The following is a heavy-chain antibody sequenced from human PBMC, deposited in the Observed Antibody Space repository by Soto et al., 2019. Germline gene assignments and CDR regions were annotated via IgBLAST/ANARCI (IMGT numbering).Heavy chain of an antibody. V-gene: IGHV4-31*03. D-gene: IGHD3-10*01. CDR1: GGSISSGGYY. J-gene: IGHJ4*02. CDR3: ARGAPHGESPPNFDY. Sequence: SETLSLTCTVSGGSISSGGYYWSWIRQHPGKGLEWIGYIYYSGSTYYNPSLKSRVTISVDTSKNQFSLKLSSVTAADTAVYYCARGAPHGESPPNFDYWGQGTLVTVSS. CDR2: IYYSGST.